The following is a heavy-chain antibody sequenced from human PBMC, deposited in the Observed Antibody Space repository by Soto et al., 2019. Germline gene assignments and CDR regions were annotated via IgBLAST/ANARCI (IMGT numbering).Heavy chain of an antibody. J-gene: IGHJ6*02. CDR1: GGTFSSYA. D-gene: IGHD2-2*01. CDR3: ARSQGSSTSLEVYYYYYYGMDV. Sequence: SVKVSCKASGGTFSSYAISWVRQAPGQGLEWMGGIIPISDTTNYAQKFQGRVTITADESTSTAYMELSSLRSEDTAVYYCARSQGSSTSLEVYYYYYYGMDVWGQGTTVTVSS. CDR2: IIPISDTT. V-gene: IGHV1-69*13.